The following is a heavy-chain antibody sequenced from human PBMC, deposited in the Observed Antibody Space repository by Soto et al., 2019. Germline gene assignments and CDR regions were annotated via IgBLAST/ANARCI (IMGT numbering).Heavy chain of an antibody. CDR1: GFTFSSYA. CDR3: ARDKRVIPYYYGMDV. J-gene: IGHJ6*02. CDR2: ISYDGSNK. V-gene: IGHV3-30-3*01. Sequence: QVQLVESGGGVIQPGRSLSLSCAPSGFTFSSYAMHWVRQAPGKGLEWVAVISYDGSNKYYADSVKGRFTISRDNSKNTLYLQMNSLSAEDTAVYYCARDKRVIPYYYGMDVWGQGTTVTVSS. D-gene: IGHD2-21*01.